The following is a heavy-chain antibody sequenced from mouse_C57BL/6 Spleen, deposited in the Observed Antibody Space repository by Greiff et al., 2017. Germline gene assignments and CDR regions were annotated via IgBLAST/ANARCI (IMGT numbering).Heavy chain of an antibody. Sequence: QVQLKQSGPELVKPGASVKISCKASGYAFSSSWMNWVKQRPGKGLEWIGRIYPGDGDTNYNGKFKGKATLTADKSSSTAYMQLSSLTSEDSAVYFCARGGNYYFDYWGQGTTLTVSS. CDR3: ARGGNYYFDY. V-gene: IGHV1-82*01. CDR1: GYAFSSSW. J-gene: IGHJ2*01. CDR2: IYPGDGDT.